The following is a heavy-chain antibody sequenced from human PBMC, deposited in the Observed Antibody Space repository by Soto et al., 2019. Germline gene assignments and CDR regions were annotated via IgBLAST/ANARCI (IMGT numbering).Heavy chain of an antibody. V-gene: IGHV3-23*01. CDR3: AKDYTAMGWTYYSYGMDI. CDR1: SFTVSHHA. CDR2: ISGSGGST. Sequence: VGPLRLPCAVSSFTVSHHAMRWVRQAPEKGLEWVSTISGSGGSTYYADSVKGRFTISRDNSKNTLYLQMNSLRAEDTAVYYCAKDYTAMGWTYYSYGMDICGQGTTVTVS. D-gene: IGHD5-18*01. J-gene: IGHJ6*01.